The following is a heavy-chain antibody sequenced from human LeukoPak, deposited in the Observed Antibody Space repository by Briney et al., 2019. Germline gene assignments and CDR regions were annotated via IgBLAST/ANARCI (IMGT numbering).Heavy chain of an antibody. J-gene: IGHJ5*02. D-gene: IGHD3-10*01. CDR1: GFTVSSHA. CDR3: ARGRGAVYTRPNWFDP. V-gene: IGHV3-30-3*01. Sequence: GGSLRLSCAASGFTVSSHAMHWVRQAPGKGLEWVAVISYDGSNKYYADSVKGRFTISRDNSKNTLYLQMNSLRAEDTAVYYCARGRGAVYTRPNWFDPWGQGTLVTVSS. CDR2: ISYDGSNK.